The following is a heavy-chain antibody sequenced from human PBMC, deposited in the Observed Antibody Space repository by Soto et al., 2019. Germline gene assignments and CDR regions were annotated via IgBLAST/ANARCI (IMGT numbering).Heavy chain of an antibody. D-gene: IGHD6-19*01. Sequence: GGSLRLSCAVSGFTFNDYYMSWIRQAPGKGLEWISYISGGGSTTYHADSVRGRFTISRDNAKNSLFLQMNSLRAEDTAVYYCAREVRTSGWFRRLDSWGQGILVTVSS. CDR2: ISGGGSTT. J-gene: IGHJ4*02. CDR3: AREVRTSGWFRRLDS. CDR1: GFTFNDYY. V-gene: IGHV3-11*01.